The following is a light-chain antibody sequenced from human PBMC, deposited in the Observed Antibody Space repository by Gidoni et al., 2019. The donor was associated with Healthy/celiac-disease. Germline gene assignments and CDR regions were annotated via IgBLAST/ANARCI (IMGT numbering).Light chain of an antibody. CDR1: QGISNY. Sequence: DIQLTQYPSSLSASVGDRVTITCRARQGISNYLAWYQQKPGKVPKLLIYAASTLQSGVPSRFSGRGAGTDFTLTISRLQPEDVATYYCQKYNSAPPTFGQGTKVEIK. CDR3: QKYNSAPPT. CDR2: AAS. J-gene: IGKJ1*01. V-gene: IGKV1-27*01.